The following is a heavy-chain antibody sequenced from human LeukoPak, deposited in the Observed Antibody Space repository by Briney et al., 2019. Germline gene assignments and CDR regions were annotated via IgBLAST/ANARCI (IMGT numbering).Heavy chain of an antibody. CDR1: GYSISSGYF. Sequence: SETLSLTCAVSGYSISSGYFWAWIRQPPGKGLEWIGSISHSGSSYSKPSLKSRVIISVGTSNNQFSLKLTSVTAADTATYYCARDGYYYDGSFEYWGQGIRVAVSS. J-gene: IGHJ4*02. CDR3: ARDGYYYDGSFEY. CDR2: ISHSGSS. V-gene: IGHV4-38-2*02. D-gene: IGHD3-22*01.